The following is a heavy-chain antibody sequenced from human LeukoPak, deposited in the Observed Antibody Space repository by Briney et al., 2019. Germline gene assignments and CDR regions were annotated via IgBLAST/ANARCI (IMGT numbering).Heavy chain of an antibody. J-gene: IGHJ4*02. D-gene: IGHD6-13*01. Sequence: GESLKISCKGSGYSFTNYWIGWVRQMPGKGLEWMGIIYPSDSDTRYSPSFQGQVTISVDKSISTAYLHWSSLKASDTAMYYCVRHDSSSPDYWGQGTLVTVSS. CDR3: VRHDSSSPDY. V-gene: IGHV5-51*01. CDR1: GYSFTNYW. CDR2: IYPSDSDT.